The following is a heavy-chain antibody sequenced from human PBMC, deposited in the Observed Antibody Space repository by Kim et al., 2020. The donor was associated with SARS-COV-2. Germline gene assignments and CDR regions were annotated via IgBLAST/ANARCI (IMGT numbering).Heavy chain of an antibody. J-gene: IGHJ4*02. Sequence: YADSMKGRFTISRANAKNSLYMQMNSLRAEDTAVYYCARDLLAAYGLSDYWGQGTLVTVSS. D-gene: IGHD4-17*01. V-gene: IGHV3-21*01. CDR3: ARDLLAAYGLSDY.